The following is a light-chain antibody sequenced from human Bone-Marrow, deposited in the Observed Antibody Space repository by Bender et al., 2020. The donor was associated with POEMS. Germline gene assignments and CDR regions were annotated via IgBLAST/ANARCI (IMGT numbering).Light chain of an antibody. CDR1: SSDVSGYNY. V-gene: IGLV2-14*03. Sequence: QSALTQPASVSGSPGQSVIISCTGTSSDVSGYNYVSWYQQHPGKAPTLLIYAGSTRPSGVSSRFSGSKSDNTASLTISGLQAEDEADYFCCSHGSNITVVFGGGTKLTVI. CDR2: AGS. J-gene: IGLJ2*01. CDR3: CSHGSNITVV.